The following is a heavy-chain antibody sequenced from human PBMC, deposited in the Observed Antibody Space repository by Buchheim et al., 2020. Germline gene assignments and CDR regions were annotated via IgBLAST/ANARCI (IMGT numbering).Heavy chain of an antibody. CDR2: ISYDGSNK. V-gene: IGHV3-30*18. CDR1: GFTFSSYG. Sequence: QVQLVESGGGVVQPGRSLRLSCAASGFTFSSYGMHWVRQAPGKGLEWVAVISYDGSNKYYADSVKGRFTISRDNSKNTLYLQMNSLRAEDTAVYYCAKLTGTTDYYYYGMDVWGQGTT. D-gene: IGHD1-7*01. J-gene: IGHJ6*02. CDR3: AKLTGTTDYYYYGMDV.